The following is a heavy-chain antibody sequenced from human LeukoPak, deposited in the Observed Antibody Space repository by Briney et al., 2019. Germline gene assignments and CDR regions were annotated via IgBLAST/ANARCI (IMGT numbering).Heavy chain of an antibody. CDR1: GGTFSSYA. Sequence: SVKVSCKASGGTFSSYAISWVRQAPGQGLEWMGGSIPIFGAANYAQKFQGRVTITADESTSTAYMELSSLRSEDTAVYYCATARSAWGQQLADYWGQGTLVTVSS. CDR2: SIPIFGAA. V-gene: IGHV1-69*13. J-gene: IGHJ4*02. CDR3: ATARSAWGQQLADY. D-gene: IGHD6-13*01.